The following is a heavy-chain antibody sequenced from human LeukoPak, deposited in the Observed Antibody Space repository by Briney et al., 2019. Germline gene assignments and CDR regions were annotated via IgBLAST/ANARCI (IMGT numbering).Heavy chain of an antibody. J-gene: IGHJ4*01. D-gene: IGHD2-21*02. Sequence: RFTISRDNSKNTLHLQMNSLRAEDTAVYYCAKAYCGGDCYSPHLDYWGQGTLVAVSS. V-gene: IGHV3-23*01. CDR3: AKAYCGGDCYSPHLDY.